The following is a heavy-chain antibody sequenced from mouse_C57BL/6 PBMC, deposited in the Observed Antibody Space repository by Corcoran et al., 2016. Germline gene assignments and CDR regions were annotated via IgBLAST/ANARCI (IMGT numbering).Heavy chain of an antibody. J-gene: IGHJ2*01. V-gene: IGHV9-3*01. CDR3: ARRLTGYFDY. CDR2: INTYSGVP. D-gene: IGHD4-1*01. Sequence: QIQLVQSGPELKKPGATVKISCKASGYTFTTYGMSWVKQAPGKGLKWMGWINTYSGVPTYADDFKGRFAFSLETSASTAYLQINNLKNEDTATYFCARRLTGYFDYWGQGTTLTVSS. CDR1: GYTFTTYG.